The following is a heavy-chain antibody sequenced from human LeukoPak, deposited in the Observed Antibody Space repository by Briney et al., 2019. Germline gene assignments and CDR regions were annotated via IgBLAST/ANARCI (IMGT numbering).Heavy chain of an antibody. CDR3: ARVEPNYYDILTAKYNWFDP. V-gene: IGHV4-59*01. CDR1: GGSISSYY. CDR2: IYYSGST. D-gene: IGHD3-9*01. Sequence: SETLSLTCTVSGGSISSYYWSWIRQPPGKGLEWIGYIYYSGSTNYNPSLKSRVTISVDTSKNQFSLKLSSVTAADTAVYYCARVEPNYYDILTAKYNWFDPWGQGTLVTVSS. J-gene: IGHJ5*02.